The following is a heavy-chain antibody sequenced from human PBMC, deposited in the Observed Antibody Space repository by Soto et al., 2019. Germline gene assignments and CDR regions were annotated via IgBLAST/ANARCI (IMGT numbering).Heavy chain of an antibody. CDR1: GGTFSSYA. J-gene: IGHJ5*02. D-gene: IGHD2-2*02. CDR2: IIPIFGTA. V-gene: IGHV1-69*06. Sequence: QVQLVQSGAEVKKPGSSVKVSCKASGGTFSSYAISWVRQAPGQGLEWMGGIIPIFGTANYAQKFQGRVTITADKSTITAYMELSSLRSEDTAVYYCARDTEVVPAAISGLGWFDPWGQGTLVTVSS. CDR3: ARDTEVVPAAISGLGWFDP.